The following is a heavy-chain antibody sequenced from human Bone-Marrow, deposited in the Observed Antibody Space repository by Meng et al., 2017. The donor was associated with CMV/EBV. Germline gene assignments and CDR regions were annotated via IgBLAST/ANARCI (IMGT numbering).Heavy chain of an antibody. Sequence: SLPSPDSGGSFRGYYWSWIRQPPGKGLEWIGEINHSGSTNYDPSLKSRVTISLDTAKNQFSLKLGSVTAADTAVYYCARDKEGILGHWGQGTLVTVSS. J-gene: IGHJ4*02. CDR2: INHSGST. V-gene: IGHV4-34*01. CDR1: GGSFRGYY. D-gene: IGHD3/OR15-3a*01. CDR3: ARDKEGILGH.